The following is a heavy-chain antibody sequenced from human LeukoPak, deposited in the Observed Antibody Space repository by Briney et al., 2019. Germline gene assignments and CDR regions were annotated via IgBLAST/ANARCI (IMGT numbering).Heavy chain of an antibody. CDR3: ARAGSTGSKAAFDV. D-gene: IGHD1-1*01. CDR2: INTDTGNP. J-gene: IGHJ3*01. CDR1: GYTFTSYP. V-gene: IGHV7-4-1*02. Sequence: ASVKVSCKSSGYTFTSYPMNWVRQAPGQGLEWMGWINTDTGNPTYAQGFTGRFVFSLDTSVSTAYLQITSLKAEDTAVYYCARAGSTGSKAAFDVWGQGTMVTVSS.